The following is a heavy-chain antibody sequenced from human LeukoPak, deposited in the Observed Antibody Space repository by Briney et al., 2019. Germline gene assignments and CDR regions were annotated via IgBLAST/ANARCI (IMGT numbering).Heavy chain of an antibody. CDR2: IYSAGDT. V-gene: IGHV3-66*02. CDR1: GFTVSSNY. J-gene: IGHJ6*03. Sequence: PGGSLRLSCAGSGFTVSSNYMSWVRQAPEKGLEWVSVIYSAGDTYYANSVKGRFTISRDNSKNTLYLQMNSLRAEDTAVYYCAREAGDILTGGYIDVWGKGTTVTVSS. D-gene: IGHD3-9*01. CDR3: AREAGDILTGGYIDV.